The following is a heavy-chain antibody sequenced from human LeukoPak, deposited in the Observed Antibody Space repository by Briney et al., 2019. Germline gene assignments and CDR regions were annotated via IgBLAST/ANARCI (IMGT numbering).Heavy chain of an antibody. CDR2: IYHSGST. CDR3: ARDRNPYSSSYYYYMDV. V-gene: IGHV4-38-2*02. Sequence: SETLSLTCAVSGYSISSGYYWGWIRQPPGKGLEWIGSIYHSGSTYYNPSLKSRVTISVDTSKNQFSLKLSSVTAADTAVYYCARDRNPYSSSYYYYMDVWGKGTTVTVSS. CDR1: GYSISSGYY. J-gene: IGHJ6*03. D-gene: IGHD6-6*01.